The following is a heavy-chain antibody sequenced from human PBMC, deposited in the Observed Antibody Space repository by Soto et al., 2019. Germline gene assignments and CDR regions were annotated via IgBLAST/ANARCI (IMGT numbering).Heavy chain of an antibody. CDR2: INHSGST. CDR3: ARHHTALDAFDI. D-gene: IGHD4-17*01. Sequence: TSEPLSLTYAFYGLTFSGYYWSWIRQPPGKGLEWIGEINHSGSTNYNPSLKSRVTISVDMSKNQFSLKLSSVTAADTAVYYCARHHTALDAFDIWGQGTMVT. V-gene: IGHV4-34*01. J-gene: IGHJ3*02. CDR1: GLTFSGYY.